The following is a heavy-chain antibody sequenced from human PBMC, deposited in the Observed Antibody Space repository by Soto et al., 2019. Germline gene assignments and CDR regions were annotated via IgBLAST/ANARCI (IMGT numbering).Heavy chain of an antibody. V-gene: IGHV4-59*01. CDR2: IYYSGGT. J-gene: IGHJ6*02. D-gene: IGHD1-1*01. CDR3: TRGNDRLYYYAMDV. Sequence: SETLSLTCTVSGGSISSYYWSWIRQPPGKGLEWIGYIYYSGGTNYNPSLKSRVTISGDTSRNQLSLKLTSVTAADTAVYYCTRGNDRLYYYAMDVWGQGTTVTVSS. CDR1: GGSISSYY.